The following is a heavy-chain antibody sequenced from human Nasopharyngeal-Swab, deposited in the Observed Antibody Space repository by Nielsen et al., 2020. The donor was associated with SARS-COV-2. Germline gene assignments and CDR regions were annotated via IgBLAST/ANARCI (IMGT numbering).Heavy chain of an antibody. CDR2: IYSGGSST. V-gene: IGHV3-23*03. J-gene: IGHJ4*02. CDR1: GFTFSSYA. D-gene: IGHD6-13*01. Sequence: GESLKISCAASGFTFSSYAMSWVRQAPRKGLEWVSVIYSGGSSTYYADSVKGRFTISRDNSKNTLYLQMNSLRAEDTAVYYCAKVASSSWYNYFDYWGQGTLVTVSS. CDR3: AKVASSSWYNYFDY.